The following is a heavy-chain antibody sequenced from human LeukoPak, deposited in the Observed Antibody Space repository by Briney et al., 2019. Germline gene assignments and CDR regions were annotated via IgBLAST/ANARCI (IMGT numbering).Heavy chain of an antibody. CDR3: AKEGGYGELSSYFDY. CDR1: KFTFNNYA. V-gene: IGHV3-23*01. D-gene: IGHD3-16*02. CDR2: ISGSGGST. J-gene: IGHJ4*02. Sequence: GGSLRLSCLASKFTFNNYAMTWVRQAPGKGLEWVSAISGSGGSTYYADSVKGRFTISRDNSKNTLYLQMNSLRAEDTAVYYCAKEGGYGELSSYFDYWGQGTLVTVSS.